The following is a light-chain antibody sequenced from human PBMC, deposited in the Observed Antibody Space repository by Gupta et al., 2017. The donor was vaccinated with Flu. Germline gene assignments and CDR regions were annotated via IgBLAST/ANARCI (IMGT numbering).Light chain of an antibody. CDR2: EAS. Sequence: GERVTLSCRTSESISSSHLAWFHQKSCQAPRLRIYEASYRASGIPDRFSGSGSGRDFTLTVTRLEPEDCGVYFWQLYGTSLTFAGGTRVAIK. V-gene: IGKV3D-20*02. J-gene: IGKJ4*01. CDR1: ESISSSH. CDR3: QLYGTSLT.